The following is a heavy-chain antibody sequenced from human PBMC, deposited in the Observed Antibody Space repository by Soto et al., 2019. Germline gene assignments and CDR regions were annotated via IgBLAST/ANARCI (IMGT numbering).Heavy chain of an antibody. CDR1: GYTFTGYY. V-gene: IGHV1-2*04. Sequence: GASVKVSCKASGYTFTGYYMHWVRQAPGQGLEWMGWINPNSGGTNYAQKFQGWVTMTRDTSISTAYMELSRLRSDDTAVYYCARVESDSSGYYFPYWGQGTLVTVSS. J-gene: IGHJ4*02. D-gene: IGHD3-22*01. CDR3: ARVESDSSGYYFPY. CDR2: INPNSGGT.